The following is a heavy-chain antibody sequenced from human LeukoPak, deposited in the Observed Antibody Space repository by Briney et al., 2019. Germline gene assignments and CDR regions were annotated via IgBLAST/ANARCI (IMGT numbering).Heavy chain of an antibody. CDR3: AGQTYYYGSGIRY. Sequence: PSETLSLTCTVSGGSISRYYWSWIRQPPGKGLEWIGYIYYSGSTNYNPSLKSRVTISVDTSKNQFSLKLSSVTAADTAVYYCAGQTYYYGSGIRYWGQGTLVTVSS. V-gene: IGHV4-59*01. D-gene: IGHD3-10*01. J-gene: IGHJ4*02. CDR2: IYYSGST. CDR1: GGSISRYY.